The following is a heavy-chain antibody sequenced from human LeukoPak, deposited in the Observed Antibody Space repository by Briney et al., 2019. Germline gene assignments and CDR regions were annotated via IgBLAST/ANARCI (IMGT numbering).Heavy chain of an antibody. CDR1: GGSISSYY. CDR2: VFYSGSS. J-gene: IGHJ4*02. Sequence: PSETLSLTCTVSGGSISSYYWSWIRQPPGKGLEWIGGVFYSGSSYYNPSLRGRVTISVDSSKNQFSLKLSSVTAADTAVYYCERDRIYGDGVGYWGQGTLVTVSS. D-gene: IGHD4-17*01. V-gene: IGHV4-59*12. CDR3: ERDRIYGDGVGY.